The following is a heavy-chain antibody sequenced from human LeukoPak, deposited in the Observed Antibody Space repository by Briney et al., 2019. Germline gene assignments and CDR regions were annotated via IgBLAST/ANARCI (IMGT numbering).Heavy chain of an antibody. CDR1: GYTFTGYY. J-gene: IGHJ3*02. D-gene: IGHD6-19*01. V-gene: IGHV1-2*02. CDR3: ARVKSIAMAADAFDI. CDR2: INPNSGGT. Sequence: GSVKVSCKASGYTFTGYYMHWVRQAPGQGLEWVGWINPNSGGTNYAQTFQGRVTMTRDTSISTAYMELSRLRSDDTAVYYCARVKSIAMAADAFDIWGQGTMVTVSS.